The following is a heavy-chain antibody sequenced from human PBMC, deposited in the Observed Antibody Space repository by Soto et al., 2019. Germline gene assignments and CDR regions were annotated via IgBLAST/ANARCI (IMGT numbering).Heavy chain of an antibody. Sequence: GGSLRLSCAASGFTFSSYSMNWVRQAPGKGLEWVAVISYDGSNKYYADSVKGRFTISRDNSKNTLYLQMNSLRAEDTAVYYCARDWGGVEMATIDYWGQGTLVTVSS. D-gene: IGHD5-12*01. CDR3: ARDWGGVEMATIDY. V-gene: IGHV3-30*03. CDR1: GFTFSSYS. CDR2: ISYDGSNK. J-gene: IGHJ4*02.